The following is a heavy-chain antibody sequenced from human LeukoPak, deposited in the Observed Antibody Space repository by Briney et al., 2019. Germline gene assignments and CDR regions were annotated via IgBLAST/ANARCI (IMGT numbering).Heavy chain of an antibody. Sequence: SETLSLTCSVSGGSISGYYWSWIRQPAGKGLEWIGRIYSSGSTNYNPSLKSRVTMSVDTSKKQSSLKLSSVTAADTALYYCARDYDYWGQGTLVTVSS. CDR2: IYSSGST. J-gene: IGHJ4*02. V-gene: IGHV4-4*07. CDR3: ARDYDY. CDR1: GGSISGYY.